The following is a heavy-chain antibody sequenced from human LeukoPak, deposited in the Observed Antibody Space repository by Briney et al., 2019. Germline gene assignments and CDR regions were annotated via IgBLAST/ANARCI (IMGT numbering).Heavy chain of an antibody. CDR2: IYSGGGT. J-gene: IGHJ4*02. Sequence: GGSLRLSCAASEFTFKNYAMNWVRQAPGKGLEWVSVIYSGGGTYYADSVRGRFTISRDNSKNTLYLQMNSLRAEDTAVYYCARFSGSYPSWGQGTLVTVSS. V-gene: IGHV3-66*01. CDR1: EFTFKNYA. CDR3: ARFSGSYPS. D-gene: IGHD1-26*01.